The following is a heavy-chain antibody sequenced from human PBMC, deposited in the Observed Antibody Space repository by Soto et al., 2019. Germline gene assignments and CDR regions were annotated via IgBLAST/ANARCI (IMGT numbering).Heavy chain of an antibody. CDR1: GYTFTSYG. D-gene: IGHD1-26*01. J-gene: IGHJ5*02. CDR3: ARDSGWSSWVEMARNDWFDP. CDR2: ISAYNGNT. Sequence: QVPLVQSGAEVKKPGASVKVSCKASGYTFTSYGISWVRQAPGQGLEWMGWISAYNGNTNYAQKLQGRVTMTTDTSTSTAYMELRSLRSDDTAVYYCARDSGWSSWVEMARNDWFDPWGQGTLVTVSS. V-gene: IGHV1-18*04.